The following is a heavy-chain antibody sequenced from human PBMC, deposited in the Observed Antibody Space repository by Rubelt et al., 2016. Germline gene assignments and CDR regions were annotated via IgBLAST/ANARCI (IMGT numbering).Heavy chain of an antibody. D-gene: IGHD3-10*01. J-gene: IGHJ4*02. CDR3: ARDGVGYYGSGSPVYRFDY. Sequence: MHWVRQAPGQGLEWMGRINPNSGGTNYAQKFQGRVTMTRDTSISTAYMELSRLRSDDTAVYYCARDGVGYYGSGSPVYRFDYWGQGTPVTVSS. CDR2: INPNSGGT. V-gene: IGHV1-2*06.